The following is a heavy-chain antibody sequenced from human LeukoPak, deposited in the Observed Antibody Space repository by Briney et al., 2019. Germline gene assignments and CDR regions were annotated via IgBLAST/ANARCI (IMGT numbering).Heavy chain of an antibody. D-gene: IGHD3-3*01. J-gene: IGHJ4*02. Sequence: GGSLRLSCAASGFTFSSYGMHWVRQAPGKGLEWVAFIRYDGSNKYYADSVKGRFTISRDNSKNTLYLQMNSLRAEDTAVYYCAKDGSAYYDFWSGYSAVDYWGQGTLVTVSS. CDR2: IRYDGSNK. V-gene: IGHV3-30*02. CDR3: AKDGSAYYDFWSGYSAVDY. CDR1: GFTFSSYG.